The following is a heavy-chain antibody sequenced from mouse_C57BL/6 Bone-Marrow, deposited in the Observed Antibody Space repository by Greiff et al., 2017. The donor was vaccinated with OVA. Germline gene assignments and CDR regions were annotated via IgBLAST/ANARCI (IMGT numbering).Heavy chain of an antibody. CDR1: GYTFTSYW. J-gene: IGHJ3*01. D-gene: IGHD3-2*02. V-gene: IGHV1-69*01. CDR3: ARIDSSGPVAY. Sequence: VQLQQPGAELVMPGASVKLSCKASGYTFTSYWMNWVKQRPGQGLEWIGEIDPSDSSTNYNQKFKGKSTLTVDKSSSTAYMQLSSLTSEDSAVYYCARIDSSGPVAYWGQGTLVTVSA. CDR2: IDPSDSST.